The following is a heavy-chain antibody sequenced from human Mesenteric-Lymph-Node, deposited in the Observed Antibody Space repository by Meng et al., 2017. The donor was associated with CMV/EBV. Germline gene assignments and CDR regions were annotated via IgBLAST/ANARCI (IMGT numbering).Heavy chain of an antibody. CDR2: IYYSGST. CDR3: ARERVATIIDDAVDI. V-gene: IGHV4-31*02. Sequence: GSLSSGGYYWSWIRQHPGKGLEWIGYIYYSGSTYYNPSLKSRVTISVDTSKNQFSLKLSSVTAADTAVYYCARERVATIIDDAVDIWGQGTMVTVSS. J-gene: IGHJ3*02. D-gene: IGHD5-24*01. CDR1: GSLSSGGYY.